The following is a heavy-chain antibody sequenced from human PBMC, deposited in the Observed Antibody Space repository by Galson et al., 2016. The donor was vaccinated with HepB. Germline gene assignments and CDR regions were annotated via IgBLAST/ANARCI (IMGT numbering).Heavy chain of an antibody. CDR2: INPSGGST. Sequence: SVKVSCKASGYTFTSYYMHWVRQAPGQGLEWMGIINPSGGSTSYAQKFQGRITMTRDTSTSTVYMELSSLRSDDTAVYYCAESGYDYTFDIWGQGTMVTVSS. CDR1: GYTFTSYY. D-gene: IGHD5-12*01. V-gene: IGHV1-46*01. J-gene: IGHJ3*02. CDR3: AESGYDYTFDI.